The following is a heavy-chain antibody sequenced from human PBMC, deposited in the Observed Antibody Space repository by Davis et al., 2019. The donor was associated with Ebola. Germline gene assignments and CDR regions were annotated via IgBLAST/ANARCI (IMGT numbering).Heavy chain of an antibody. CDR2: IKQDGSEK. Sequence: GESLKISCAASGFTFSSYWMSWVRQAPGKGLEWVANIKQDGSEKYYVDSVKGRFTISRDNAKNSLYLQMNSLRAEDTAVYYCIPIAALGYWGQGTLATVSS. V-gene: IGHV3-7*03. D-gene: IGHD6-13*01. J-gene: IGHJ4*02. CDR3: IPIAALGY. CDR1: GFTFSSYW.